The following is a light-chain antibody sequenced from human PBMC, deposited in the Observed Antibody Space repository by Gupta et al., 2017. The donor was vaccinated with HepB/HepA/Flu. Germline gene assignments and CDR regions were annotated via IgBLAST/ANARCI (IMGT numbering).Light chain of an antibody. CDR3: QQFGSSLYT. J-gene: IGKJ2*01. CDR1: QSVSSSY. Sequence: EIGLWQSPGTLSLYRGERATLSCRASQSVSSSYLACYQQKPGQAPRLLIYGASSRATGIPDRFSGSGSGTDFTLTISRLEPEDFAVYYCQQFGSSLYTFGQGTKLEIK. CDR2: GAS. V-gene: IGKV3-20*01.